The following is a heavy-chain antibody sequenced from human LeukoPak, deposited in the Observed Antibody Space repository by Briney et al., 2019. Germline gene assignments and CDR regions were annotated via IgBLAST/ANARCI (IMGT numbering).Heavy chain of an antibody. Sequence: PSETLSLTCAVYGGSFSGYYWSWIRQPPGKGLEWIGEINHSGSTNYNPSLKSRVTISVDTSKNQFSLKLSSVTAADAAVYYCARGRGGYYDSSGYYYGFDYWGQETLVTVSS. D-gene: IGHD3-22*01. J-gene: IGHJ4*02. CDR2: INHSGST. CDR3: ARGRGGYYDSSGYYYGFDY. CDR1: GGSFSGYY. V-gene: IGHV4-34*01.